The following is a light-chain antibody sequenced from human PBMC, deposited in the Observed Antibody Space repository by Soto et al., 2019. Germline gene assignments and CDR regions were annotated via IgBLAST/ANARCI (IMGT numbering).Light chain of an antibody. Sequence: DIQMNQSPSSLSASVGDRVTITCQASQDISNYLNWYQQKPGKAPKLLIYDASNLETGVPSRFSGSGSGTDFTFTISSLQPEDIATYYCQQYDNLPPYTFGQGPSWRSN. CDR3: QQYDNLPPYT. CDR2: DAS. J-gene: IGKJ2*01. V-gene: IGKV1-33*01. CDR1: QDISNY.